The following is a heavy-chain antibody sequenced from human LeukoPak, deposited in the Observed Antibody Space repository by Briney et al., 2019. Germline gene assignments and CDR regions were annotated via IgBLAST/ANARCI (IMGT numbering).Heavy chain of an antibody. CDR2: IRSTTSHI. V-gene: IGHV3-21*04. J-gene: IGHJ4*02. CDR3: ATRPGYRAFDY. CDR1: GFTFSTYS. D-gene: IGHD1-1*01. Sequence: GGSLRLSCAASGFTFSTYSMNWVRQAPGKGLEWISYIRSTTSHIDYADSVKGRFTISRDNAKNSVYLQMNSLRLEDTAVYYCATRPGYRAFDYWGQGTLVTVSS.